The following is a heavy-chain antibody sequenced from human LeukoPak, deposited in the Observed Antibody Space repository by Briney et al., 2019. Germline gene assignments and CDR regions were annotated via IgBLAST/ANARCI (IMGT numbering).Heavy chain of an antibody. D-gene: IGHD5-12*01. CDR1: GDSISSYY. J-gene: IGHJ4*02. CDR3: AGYGDRGVVDY. CDR2: IYYSGST. Sequence: SETLSLTCTVSGDSISSYYWSWIRQPPGKGLEWIGYIYYSGSTNYNPSLKSRVTISVDTSKNQFSLKLSSVTAADTAVYYCAGYGDRGVVDYWGQGTLVTVSS. V-gene: IGHV4-59*01.